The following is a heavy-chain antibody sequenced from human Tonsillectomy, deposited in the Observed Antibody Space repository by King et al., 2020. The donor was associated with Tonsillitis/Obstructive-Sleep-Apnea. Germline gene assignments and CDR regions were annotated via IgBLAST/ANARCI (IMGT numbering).Heavy chain of an antibody. D-gene: IGHD3-3*01. V-gene: IGHV3-49*04. CDR3: PRRESDGFWSGYAPDS. J-gene: IGHJ5*01. Sequence: VQLVESGGGLVQPGRSLRLSCTASGFTFGDYAMSWVRQAPGKGLEWVGFIRSKAYGGTTEYAASVKGRFTISRDDSKSIAYLQMNSLKTEDTAVYYCPRRESDGFWSGYAPDSWGQGPLVTVSS. CDR1: GFTFGDYA. CDR2: IRSKAYGGTT.